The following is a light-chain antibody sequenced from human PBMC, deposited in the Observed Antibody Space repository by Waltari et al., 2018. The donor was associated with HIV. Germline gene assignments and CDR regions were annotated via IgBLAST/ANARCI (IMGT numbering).Light chain of an antibody. V-gene: IGKV3-20*01. CDR3: QQYGSSPQT. Sequence: EIVLTQSPGALSLSPGERVTLSCRASQTDTSFYLAWYQQKPGQAPRLLIYGASSRATGIPDRFSGSGSGTDFTLTINRLEPEDFAVYYCQQYGSSPQTFGQGTRLEL. CDR2: GAS. J-gene: IGKJ2*01. CDR1: QTDTSFY.